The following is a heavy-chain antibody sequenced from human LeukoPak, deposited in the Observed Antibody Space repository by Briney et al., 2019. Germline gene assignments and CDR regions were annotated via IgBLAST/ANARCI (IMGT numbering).Heavy chain of an antibody. Sequence: SETLSLTCTVSGGSISSSSYYWGWIRQPPGKGLEWIGSIYYSGSTYYNPSLKSRVTISVDTSKNQFSLKLSSVTAADTAVYYCASPSEMATILEYFQHWGQGTLVTVSS. J-gene: IGHJ1*01. CDR2: IYYSGST. CDR1: GGSISSSSYY. V-gene: IGHV4-39*01. CDR3: ASPSEMATILEYFQH. D-gene: IGHD5-24*01.